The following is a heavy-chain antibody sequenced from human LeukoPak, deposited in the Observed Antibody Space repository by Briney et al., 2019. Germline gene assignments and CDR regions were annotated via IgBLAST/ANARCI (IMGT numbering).Heavy chain of an antibody. Sequence: SETLSLSCTVSGGSITTYYWSWIRQPPGKGLEWIGSIYSSGSANYNPSLMSRVTMSVDTSKNQFSLKLSSVTAADTAVYYCARTRTYADYADFWGQGTLVTVSS. D-gene: IGHD4-17*01. CDR2: IYSSGSA. CDR1: GGSITTYY. CDR3: ARTRTYADYADF. V-gene: IGHV4-59*01. J-gene: IGHJ4*02.